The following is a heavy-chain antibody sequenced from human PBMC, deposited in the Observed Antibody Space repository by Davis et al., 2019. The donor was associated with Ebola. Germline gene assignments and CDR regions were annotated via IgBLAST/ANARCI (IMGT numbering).Heavy chain of an antibody. CDR3: ARGPGIAVAGTSLYYYYGMDV. D-gene: IGHD6-19*01. Sequence: MPSETLSLTCAVYGGSFSGYYWSWIRQPPGKGLEWIGEINHSGSTYYNPSLKSRVTISVDTSKNQFSLKLSSVTAADTAVYYCARGPGIAVAGTSLYYYYGMDVWGQGTTVTVSS. V-gene: IGHV4-34*01. J-gene: IGHJ6*02. CDR1: GGSFSGYY. CDR2: INHSGST.